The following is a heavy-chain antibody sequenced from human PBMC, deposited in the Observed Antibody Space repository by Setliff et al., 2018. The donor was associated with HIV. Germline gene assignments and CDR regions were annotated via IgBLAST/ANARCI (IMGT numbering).Heavy chain of an antibody. J-gene: IGHJ1*01. CDR2: VYYSGST. Sequence: PSETLSLTCTVSADSIHNSLYYWGWIRQPPGKGLEWIGSVYYSGSTFYNPSLNGRVTISVDTSKNQFSLSLNSVTAADTALYFCVRESGSYPGGGIQYWGQGTLVTVSS. D-gene: IGHD1-26*01. CDR1: ADSIHNSLYY. CDR3: VRESGSYPGGGIQY. V-gene: IGHV4-39*07.